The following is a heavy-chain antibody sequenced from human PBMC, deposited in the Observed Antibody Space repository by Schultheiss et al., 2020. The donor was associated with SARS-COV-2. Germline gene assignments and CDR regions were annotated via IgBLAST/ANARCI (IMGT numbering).Heavy chain of an antibody. J-gene: IGHJ4*02. V-gene: IGHV3-9*01. CDR1: GFTFSSYA. D-gene: IGHD3-22*01. CDR2: ISWNSGSI. Sequence: SLKISCAASGFTFSSYAMSWVRQAPGKGLEWVSGISWNSGSIGYADSVKGRFTISRDNAKNSLYLQMNSLRAEDTALYYCAKGSIHYYDSSGYLDWWGQGTLVTVSS. CDR3: AKGSIHYYDSSGYLDW.